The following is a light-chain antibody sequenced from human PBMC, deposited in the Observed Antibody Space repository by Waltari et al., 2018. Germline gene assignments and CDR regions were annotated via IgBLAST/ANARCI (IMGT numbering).Light chain of an antibody. CDR1: QSVNNK. CDR2: DAS. V-gene: IGKV3-11*01. J-gene: IGKJ4*01. CDR3: QHRSSWPLT. Sequence: EIVLTQSPATLSLSPGDRATRSCRASQSVNNKLAWYQQKPGQAPRLLIYDASTRATGVPARFSGSGSGTDLTLSISSLEPEDFAVYYCQHRSSWPLTFGGGTKLEIK.